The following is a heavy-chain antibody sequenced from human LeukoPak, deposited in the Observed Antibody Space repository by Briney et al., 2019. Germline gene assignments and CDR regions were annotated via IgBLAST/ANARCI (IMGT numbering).Heavy chain of an antibody. J-gene: IGHJ2*01. V-gene: IGHV4-59*01. CDR2: IYYSGST. Sequence: SETLSLTCTVSGGSISSYYWSWIRQPPGKGLEWIGYIYYSGSTNYNPSLKSRVTISVDTSKNQFSLKLSSVTAADTAVYYCAREGLRLGELFRYFDLWAVAPWSLSPQ. CDR3: AREGLRLGELFRYFDL. D-gene: IGHD3-16*01. CDR1: GGSISSYY.